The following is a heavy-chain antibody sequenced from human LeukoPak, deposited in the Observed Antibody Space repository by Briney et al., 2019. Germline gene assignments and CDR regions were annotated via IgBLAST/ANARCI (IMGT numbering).Heavy chain of an antibody. D-gene: IGHD6-19*01. J-gene: IGHJ4*02. CDR1: GFTVSSNY. CDR2: IYSGGST. Sequence: GGSLRLSCAASGFTVSSNYMSWVRQAPGKGLEWVSVIYSGGSTYYADSVKGRFTISRDNSKKTLYLQMNSLRAEDTAVYYCSKHGYSSGWPQVPCDYWGQGTLVTVSS. CDR3: SKHGYSSGWPQVPCDY. V-gene: IGHV3-66*04.